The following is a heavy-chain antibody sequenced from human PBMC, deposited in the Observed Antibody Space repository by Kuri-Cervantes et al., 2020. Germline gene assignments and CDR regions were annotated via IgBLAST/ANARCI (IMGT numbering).Heavy chain of an antibody. J-gene: IGHJ4*02. D-gene: IGHD6-13*01. CDR3: ARVIRQQLVAGGDY. V-gene: IGHV1-18*01. CDR2: ISAYTGNT. Sequence: ASVKVSCKASGYTFTSYDISWVRQAPGQGLEWMGWISAYTGNTDYAQKLQGRVTMTTETSTNTAYMELRSLRSDDTAVYYCARVIRQQLVAGGDYWGQGTLVTVSS. CDR1: GYTFTSYD.